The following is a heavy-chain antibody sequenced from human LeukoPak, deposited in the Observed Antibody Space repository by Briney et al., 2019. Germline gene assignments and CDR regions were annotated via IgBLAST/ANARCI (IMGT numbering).Heavy chain of an antibody. D-gene: IGHD3-22*01. J-gene: IGHJ4*02. Sequence: PGGSLRLSCAASGFAFSSYSMNWVRQAPGKGLEWVSAISGSGGSTYYADSVKGRFTISRDNSKNTLYLQMNSLRAEDTAVYYCAKCPAYYDSSPDYWGQGTLVTVSS. CDR2: ISGSGGST. CDR1: GFAFSSYS. CDR3: AKCPAYYDSSPDY. V-gene: IGHV3-23*01.